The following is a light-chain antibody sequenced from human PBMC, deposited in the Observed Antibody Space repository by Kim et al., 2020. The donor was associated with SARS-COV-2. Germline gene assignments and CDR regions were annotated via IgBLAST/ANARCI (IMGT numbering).Light chain of an antibody. V-gene: IGKV3-20*01. CDR1: QSVSSSY. Sequence: EIVLTQSPGTLSLSPGERATLSCRASQSVSSSYLAWYQQKPGQAPRLLIYGASSRATGIPDRFSGSGSGTDFTLTISRLEPEDFAVYYCQQYGSSPRTFGGGTKVDSK. J-gene: IGKJ4*01. CDR2: GAS. CDR3: QQYGSSPRT.